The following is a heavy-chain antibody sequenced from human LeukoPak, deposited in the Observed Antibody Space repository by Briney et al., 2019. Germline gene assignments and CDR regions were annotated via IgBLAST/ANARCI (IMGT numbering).Heavy chain of an antibody. D-gene: IGHD6-13*01. J-gene: IGHJ4*02. V-gene: IGHV3-30-3*01. CDR1: GFTFSSNA. CDR3: ARDPGRTGSSLNYYFDY. Sequence: GGSLRLSCAASGFTFSSNAMRWVRQAPGKGLEWVAVISYDGSNKYYADSLKGRFTISRDNSKNTLYLQMNSLRAEDTAVYYCARDPGRTGSSLNYYFDYWGQGTLVTVSS. CDR2: ISYDGSNK.